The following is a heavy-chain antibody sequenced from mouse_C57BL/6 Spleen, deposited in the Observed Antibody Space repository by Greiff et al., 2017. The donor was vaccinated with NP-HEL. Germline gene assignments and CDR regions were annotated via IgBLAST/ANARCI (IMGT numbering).Heavy chain of an antibody. Sequence: EVNLVESGGGLVQPKGSLKLSCAASGFSFNTYAMNWVRQAPGTGLEWVARIRSKSNNYATYYADSVKDRFTISRDDSESMLYLQMNNLKTEDTAMYYCVRHDPYYYGSSYGYFDVWGTGTTVTVSS. D-gene: IGHD1-1*01. CDR2: IRSKSNNYAT. J-gene: IGHJ1*03. CDR1: GFSFNTYA. V-gene: IGHV10-1*01. CDR3: VRHDPYYYGSSYGYFDV.